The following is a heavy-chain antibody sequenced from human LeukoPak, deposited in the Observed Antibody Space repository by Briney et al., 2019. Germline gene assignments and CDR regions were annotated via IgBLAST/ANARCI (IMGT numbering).Heavy chain of an antibody. V-gene: IGHV4-59*08. CDR1: GGSVSSYY. CDR3: ARRSRDGYNFDY. J-gene: IGHJ4*02. CDR2: IYYSGST. Sequence: SETLSLTCTVSGGSVSSYYWSWIRQPPGKGLEWIGYIYYSGSTNYNPSLKSRVTISVDTSKNQFSLKLSSVTAADTAVYYCARRSRDGYNFDYWGQGTLVTVSS. D-gene: IGHD5-12*01.